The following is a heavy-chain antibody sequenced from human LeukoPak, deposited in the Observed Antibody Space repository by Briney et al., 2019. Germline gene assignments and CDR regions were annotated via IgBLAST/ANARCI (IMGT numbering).Heavy chain of an antibody. CDR2: INPNSGGT. V-gene: IGHV1-2*02. Sequence: GASVKVSCKASGYTFTGYYMHWVRQAPGQGLEWMGWINPNSGGTNYAQKFQGRVTMTRNTSISTAYMELSRLRSDDTAVYYCARGEYGSGSYPYDYWGQGTLVTVSS. CDR1: GYTFTGYY. J-gene: IGHJ4*02. CDR3: ARGEYGSGSYPYDY. D-gene: IGHD3-10*01.